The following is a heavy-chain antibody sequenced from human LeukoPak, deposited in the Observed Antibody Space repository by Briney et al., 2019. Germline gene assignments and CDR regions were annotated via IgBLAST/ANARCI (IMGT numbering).Heavy chain of an antibody. V-gene: IGHV1-18*01. J-gene: IGHJ5*02. D-gene: IGHD4-17*01. Sequence: ASVKVSCKASGYTFTSYGISWVRQAPGQGLEWMGWISAYNGNTNYAQKLQGRVTMTTDTSTSTAYMELRSLRSDDTAVYYCARVTATTTLRLGYWFDPWGQGTLVTVSS. CDR3: ARVTATTTLRLGYWFDP. CDR1: GYTFTSYG. CDR2: ISAYNGNT.